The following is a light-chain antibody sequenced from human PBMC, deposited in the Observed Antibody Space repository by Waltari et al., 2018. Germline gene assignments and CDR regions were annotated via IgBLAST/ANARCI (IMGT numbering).Light chain of an antibody. V-gene: IGLV1-40*01. CDR1: SSNIGAGYD. J-gene: IGLJ3*02. Sequence: QSILTQPPSVSGAPGQRVTISCTGSSSNIGAGYDVHWYQQLPGTAPRLLIYGNRNRPSGVPDRFSGSKSGTSASLDITGLQAEDEADYYCQSYDNSLSGSGVFGGGTKLTVL. CDR3: QSYDNSLSGSGV. CDR2: GNR.